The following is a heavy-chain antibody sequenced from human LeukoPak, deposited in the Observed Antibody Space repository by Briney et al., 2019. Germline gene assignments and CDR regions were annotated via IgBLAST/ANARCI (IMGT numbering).Heavy chain of an antibody. V-gene: IGHV4-61*02. D-gene: IGHD3-22*01. Sequence: PSQTLSLTCTVSGGSISSGSYYWSWIRQPAGKGLEWIGRIYTSGSTNYNPSLKSRVTISVDTSKNQFSLKLSSVTAADTAVYYCATSGYQSGDYFDYWGQGTLVTVSS. CDR2: IYTSGST. CDR3: ATSGYQSGDYFDY. CDR1: GGSISSGSYY. J-gene: IGHJ4*02.